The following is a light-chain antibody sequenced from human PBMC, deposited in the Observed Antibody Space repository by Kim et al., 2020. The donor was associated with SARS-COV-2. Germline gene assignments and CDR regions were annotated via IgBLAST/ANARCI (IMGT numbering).Light chain of an antibody. Sequence: SPGERATLSCRASQSVSSSYLAWYQQKPGQAPRLLIYGASSRATGIPDRFSGSGSGTDFTLTISRLESEDFAVYYCQQYSSSLLTFGGGTKVDIK. V-gene: IGKV3-20*01. CDR2: GAS. CDR1: QSVSSSY. CDR3: QQYSSSLLT. J-gene: IGKJ4*01.